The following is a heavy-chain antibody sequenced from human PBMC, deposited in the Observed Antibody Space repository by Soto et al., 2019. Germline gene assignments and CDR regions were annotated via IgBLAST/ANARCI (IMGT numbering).Heavy chain of an antibody. CDR3: AKGGRQWLVTSDFNY. D-gene: IGHD6-19*01. CDR1: GFTFSDYA. CDR2: VSHDGRNT. V-gene: IGHV3-30*18. J-gene: IGHJ4*02. Sequence: VQLVESGGGVVQPGRSLRLSCAASGFTFSDYAMHWVRQAPGKGLEWVAVVSHDGRNTHYADSVKGRFTISRDSTKNTVSLEMTSLRAEDTSVYYCAKGGRQWLVTSDFNYWGQGALVTVSS.